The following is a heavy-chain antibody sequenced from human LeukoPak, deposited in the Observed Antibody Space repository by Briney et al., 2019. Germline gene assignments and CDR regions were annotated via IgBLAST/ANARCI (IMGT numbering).Heavy chain of an antibody. D-gene: IGHD3-10*01. Sequence: ASVKVSCKASGYTFTSYGISWVRQAPGQGLEWMGWISAYNGSTSYAQKFQGRVTMTRDMSTSTVYMELSSLRSEDTAVYYCARSSGSGTYYLDYWGQGTLVTVSS. CDR3: ARSSGSGTYYLDY. J-gene: IGHJ4*02. V-gene: IGHV1-18*01. CDR2: ISAYNGST. CDR1: GYTFTSYG.